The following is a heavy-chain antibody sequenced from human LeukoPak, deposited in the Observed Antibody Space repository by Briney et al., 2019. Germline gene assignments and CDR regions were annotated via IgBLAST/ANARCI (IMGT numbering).Heavy chain of an antibody. Sequence: ASVKVSCKASGYTFTSYAMNWVRQAPGQGLEWMGWINAGNGNTKYSQKFQGRVTITRDTSASTAYMELSSLRSEDTAVYYCARALRITMISSPDYRGQGTLVTVSS. J-gene: IGHJ4*02. CDR3: ARALRITMISSPDY. CDR2: INAGNGNT. V-gene: IGHV1-3*01. CDR1: GYTFTSYA. D-gene: IGHD3-22*01.